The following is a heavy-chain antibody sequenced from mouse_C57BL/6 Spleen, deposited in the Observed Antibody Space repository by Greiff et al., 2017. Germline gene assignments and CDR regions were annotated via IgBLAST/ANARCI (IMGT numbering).Heavy chain of an antibody. J-gene: IGHJ1*03. Sequence: EVLLVESGGGLVTPGGSLTLSCAASGFTFSDYGMHWVRQAPGKGLEWVAYISSGSSTIYYADTVKGLFTISRDNAKNTLFLQMTSLSSEDTAMYYCARYPYYYGSSDWYFDVWGTGTTVTVSS. V-gene: IGHV5-17*01. CDR2: ISSGSSTI. CDR3: ARYPYYYGSSDWYFDV. CDR1: GFTFSDYG. D-gene: IGHD1-1*01.